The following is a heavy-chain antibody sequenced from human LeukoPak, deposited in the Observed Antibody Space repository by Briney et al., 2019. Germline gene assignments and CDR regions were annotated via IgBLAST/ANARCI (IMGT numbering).Heavy chain of an antibody. CDR1: GYTFTGYY. J-gene: IGHJ6*03. CDR3: ARVILGQGSYYYYYMDV. Sequence: GASVKVSCKASGYTFTGYYMHWVRQAPGQGLEWMGWINPNSGGTNYAQKFQGRVTMTRDTSISTAYMELSSLISEDTAVYYCARVILGQGSYYYYYMDVWGKGTTVTVSS. CDR2: INPNSGGT. V-gene: IGHV1-2*02. D-gene: IGHD1-26*01.